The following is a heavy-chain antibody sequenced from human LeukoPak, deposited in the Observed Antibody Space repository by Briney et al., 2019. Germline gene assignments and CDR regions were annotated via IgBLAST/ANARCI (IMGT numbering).Heavy chain of an antibody. Sequence: SETLSLTCTVSGGSISSGGYYWSWIRQHPGKGLEWIGYIYYSGSTYYNPSLKSRVTISVDMSKNQFSLKLSSVTAADTAVYYCAVYDSSGFDYWGQGTLVTVSS. CDR3: AVYDSSGFDY. J-gene: IGHJ4*02. CDR1: GGSISSGGYY. D-gene: IGHD3-22*01. V-gene: IGHV4-31*03. CDR2: IYYSGST.